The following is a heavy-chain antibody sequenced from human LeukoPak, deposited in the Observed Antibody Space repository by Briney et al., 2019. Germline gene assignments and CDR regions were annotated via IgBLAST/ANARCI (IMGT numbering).Heavy chain of an antibody. V-gene: IGHV4-34*01. CDR3: ARYTGRLRYFDY. CDR1: GGSFSGYY. Sequence: SETLSLTCAVYGGSFSGYYWSWIRQPPGKGLEGIGEINHSGSTNYNPSLTSRVTISVDTSKNQFSLKLSSVTAADTAVYYCARYTGRLRYFDYWGQGTLVTVSS. CDR2: INHSGST. J-gene: IGHJ4*02. D-gene: IGHD2-2*02.